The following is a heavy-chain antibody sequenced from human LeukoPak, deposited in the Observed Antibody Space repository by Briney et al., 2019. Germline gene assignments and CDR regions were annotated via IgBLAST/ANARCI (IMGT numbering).Heavy chain of an antibody. CDR2: INAGNGNT. Sequence: ASVKVSCKASGYTFTNYAVHWVRQAPGQRLEWMGWINAGNGNTKYSQKFQGRVTITRDTSASTAYMELSSLRSEDTAMYYCARETPSPYGPYDCWGQGTQVTVSP. J-gene: IGHJ4*02. CDR3: ARETPSPYGPYDC. CDR1: GYTFTNYA. D-gene: IGHD2-8*01. V-gene: IGHV1-3*01.